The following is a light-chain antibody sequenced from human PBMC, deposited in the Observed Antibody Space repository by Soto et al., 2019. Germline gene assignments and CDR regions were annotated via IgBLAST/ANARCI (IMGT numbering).Light chain of an antibody. J-gene: IGKJ1*01. CDR2: DAS. CDR3: QRYNNWPET. CDR1: QIIMRKY. V-gene: IGKV3D-15*01. Sequence: EIVLTQSPGTLSLSPGERATLSCRASQIIMRKYLAWYQQRFGQAPRLLIYDASNRATGIPARFSGSGSGTEFTLTISSLQSEDFAVYFCQRYNNWPETFGQGTKVDIK.